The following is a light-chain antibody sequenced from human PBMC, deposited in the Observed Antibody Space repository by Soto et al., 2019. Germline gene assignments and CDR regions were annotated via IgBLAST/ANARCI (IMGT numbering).Light chain of an antibody. CDR1: QGVSNNY. Sequence: EIVLTQAPGTLSLSPGERATLSFRASQGVSNNYLAWYQQKPGQAPRLLIYGASNRATGIPDRFSGSGSGTDFTLTISRLEPEDFAVYYCQQYGSSGTFGQGTKVDIK. CDR2: GAS. V-gene: IGKV3-20*01. CDR3: QQYGSSGT. J-gene: IGKJ1*01.